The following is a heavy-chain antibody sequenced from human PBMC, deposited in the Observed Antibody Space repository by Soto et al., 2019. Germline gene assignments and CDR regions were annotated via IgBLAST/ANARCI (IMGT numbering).Heavy chain of an antibody. Sequence: GGSLRLSCAASGFTFSSYGMHWVRQAPGKGLEWVAVISYDGSNKYYADSVKGRFTISRDNSKNTLYLQMNSLRAEDTAAYYCAKDSPLAVAGLDYWGQGTLVTVSS. J-gene: IGHJ4*02. CDR2: ISYDGSNK. V-gene: IGHV3-30*18. D-gene: IGHD6-19*01. CDR3: AKDSPLAVAGLDY. CDR1: GFTFSSYG.